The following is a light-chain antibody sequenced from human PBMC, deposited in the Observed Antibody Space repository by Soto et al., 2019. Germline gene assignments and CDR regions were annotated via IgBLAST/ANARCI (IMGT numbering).Light chain of an antibody. CDR2: EVS. CDR3: SSYTSSSTLYV. Sequence: QSALTQPASVSGSPGQSITISCAGTSSDIGGYNYVSWYQRHPGKAPKVMIYEVSNRPSGVSNRFSGSKSGNTASLTISGLQAEDEADYYCSSYTSSSTLYVFGSGTKVTVL. V-gene: IGLV2-14*01. J-gene: IGLJ1*01. CDR1: SSDIGGYNY.